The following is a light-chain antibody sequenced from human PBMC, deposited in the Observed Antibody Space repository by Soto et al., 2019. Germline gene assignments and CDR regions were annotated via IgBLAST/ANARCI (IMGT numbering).Light chain of an antibody. Sequence: EIVMTQSRATLSMSPGERATLSCRASQSVSSNLAWYQQKPGQAPRLLIYGASTRATGIPARFSGSGSGTEFTLTISSLQSEDFAVYYCQQYNNWPLWTFGQGTKVDIK. V-gene: IGKV3-15*01. CDR1: QSVSSN. J-gene: IGKJ1*01. CDR2: GAS. CDR3: QQYNNWPLWT.